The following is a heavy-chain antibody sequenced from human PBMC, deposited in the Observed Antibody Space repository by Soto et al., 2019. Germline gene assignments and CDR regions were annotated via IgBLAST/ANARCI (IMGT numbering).Heavy chain of an antibody. CDR3: ARDHVLLWFGDSDMRYYYYYGMDV. CDR2: ISSSSSYI. J-gene: IGHJ6*02. Sequence: EVPLVESGGGLVKPGGSLRLSCAASGFTFSSYSMNWVRQAPGKGLEWVSSISSSSSYIYYADSVKGRFTISRDNAKNSLYLQMNSLRAEDTAVYYCARDHVLLWFGDSDMRYYYYYGMDVWGQGTTVTVSS. D-gene: IGHD3-10*01. CDR1: GFTFSSYS. V-gene: IGHV3-21*01.